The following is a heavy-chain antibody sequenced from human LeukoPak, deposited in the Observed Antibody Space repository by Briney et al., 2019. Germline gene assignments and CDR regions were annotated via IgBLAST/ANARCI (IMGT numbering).Heavy chain of an antibody. CDR2: ISDRGHAI. J-gene: IGHJ6*03. CDR3: ARVVLEPPYYYYFHMDV. D-gene: IGHD2-15*01. CDR1: GFNLTPYG. V-gene: IGHV3-48*04. Sequence: GGSLRLSCAASGFNLTPYGMNWVRQAPGKGLEWVSYISDRGHAIYYADSVKGRFTISRDNAKNSLFLQMNSLRAEDTAVYYCARVVLEPPYYYYFHMDVWATGTTVTVSS.